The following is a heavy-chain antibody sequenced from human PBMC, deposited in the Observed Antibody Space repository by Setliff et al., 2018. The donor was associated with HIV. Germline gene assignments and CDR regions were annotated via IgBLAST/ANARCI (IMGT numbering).Heavy chain of an antibody. CDR3: ARHYGAVKSVVTVVAKYFPR. V-gene: IGHV4-39*01. CDR1: GGSIRSSSYY. Sequence: PSETLSLTCNVSGGSIRSSSYYWGWIRQPPGKGLEWIGTIYYRGSTYYNPSLKSRVTISVDTSKNQFSPKLTSVTAADTAVYYCARHYGAVKSVVTVVAKYFPRWGQGTLVTVSS. D-gene: IGHD2-21*02. CDR2: IYYRGST. J-gene: IGHJ1*01.